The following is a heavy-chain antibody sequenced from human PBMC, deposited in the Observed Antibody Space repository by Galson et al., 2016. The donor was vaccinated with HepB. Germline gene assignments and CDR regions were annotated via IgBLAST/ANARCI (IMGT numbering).Heavy chain of an antibody. Sequence: ETLSLTCTVSGGSISASSYSWAWIRQPPGKGLEWIGSLSYSGSAFYNPSLKSRLTMDVDTSKNQFSLKLSSVTAADTSVYYCARLVHGGTFFDSWGQGTLSPSPQ. CDR3: ARLVHGGTFFDS. D-gene: IGHD1-14*01. V-gene: IGHV4-39*01. CDR2: LSYSGSA. CDR1: GGSISASSYS. J-gene: IGHJ4*02.